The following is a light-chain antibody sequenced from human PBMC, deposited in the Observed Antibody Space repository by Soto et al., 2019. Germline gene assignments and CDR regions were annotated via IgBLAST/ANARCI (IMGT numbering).Light chain of an antibody. CDR1: NSDVGSYNL. Sequence: QAVVTQPASVSGSPGQSITISCTGTNSDVGSYNLVSWYQQHPGKAPKVMIYEVSKRPSGVPNRFSGSKSGNTASLTISGLQAEDEADYYCCSYAGSSTYVFGTGTKVTVL. CDR2: EVS. CDR3: CSYAGSSTYV. V-gene: IGLV2-23*02. J-gene: IGLJ1*01.